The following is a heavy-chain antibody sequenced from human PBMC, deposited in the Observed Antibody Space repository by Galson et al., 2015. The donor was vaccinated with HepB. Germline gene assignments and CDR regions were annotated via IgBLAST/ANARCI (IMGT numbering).Heavy chain of an antibody. V-gene: IGHV3-30-3*01. CDR2: ISYDGSNK. CDR1: GFTFSSYA. CDR3: ARDGGGAVGY. D-gene: IGHD6-19*01. J-gene: IGHJ4*02. Sequence: SLRLSCAASGFTFSSYAMHWVRQAPGKGLEWVAVISYDGSNKYYADSVKGRFTISRDNSKNTLYLQMNSLRAEDTAVYYCARDGGGAVGYWGQGTLVTVSS.